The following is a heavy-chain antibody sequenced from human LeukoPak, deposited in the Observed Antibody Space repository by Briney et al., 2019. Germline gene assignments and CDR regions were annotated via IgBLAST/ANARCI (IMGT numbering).Heavy chain of an antibody. J-gene: IGHJ6*02. Sequence: PGGSLRFSCAASGFTCSSYAMSWVRQAPGKGLEWVSAISGSGGSTYYADSVKGRFTISRDSSKNTLYLQMNSLRAEDTAVYYCAKDNDGWFAYGMDGWRQGTTVTDCS. CDR2: ISGSGGST. D-gene: IGHD3-10*01. V-gene: IGHV3-23*01. CDR1: GFTCSSYA. CDR3: AKDNDGWFAYGMDG.